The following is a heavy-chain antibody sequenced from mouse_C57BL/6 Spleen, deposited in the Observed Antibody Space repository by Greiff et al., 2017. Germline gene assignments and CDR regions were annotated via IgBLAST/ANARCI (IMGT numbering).Heavy chain of an antibody. J-gene: IGHJ2*01. CDR1: GFNIKDYY. V-gene: IGHV14-2*01. CDR2: IDPEDGET. Sequence: EVQLQQSGAELVKPGASVKLSCTASGFNIKDYYMHWVKQRPEQGLEWIGRIDPEDGETKYAPNFQGKATITADTSSNTAYLQLSSLTSEDTAVYYCARSRDYWGQGTTLTVSS. CDR3: ARSRDY.